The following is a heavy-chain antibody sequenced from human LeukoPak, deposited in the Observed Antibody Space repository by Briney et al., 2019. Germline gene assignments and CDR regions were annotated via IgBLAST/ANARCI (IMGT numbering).Heavy chain of an antibody. CDR2: IYYSGST. CDR3: ASYVWGSYFGPKRFDY. V-gene: IGHV4-39*01. D-gene: IGHD3-16*01. J-gene: IGHJ4*02. Sequence: SETLSLTCTVSGGSISSSSYYWGWIRQPPGKGLEWIGSIYYSGSTYYNPSLKSRVTIPVDTSKNQFSLKLSSVTAADTAVYYCASYVWGSYFGPKRFDYWGQGTLVTVSS. CDR1: GGSISSSSYY.